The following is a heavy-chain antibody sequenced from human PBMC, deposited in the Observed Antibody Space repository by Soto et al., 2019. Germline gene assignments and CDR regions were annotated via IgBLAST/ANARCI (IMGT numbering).Heavy chain of an antibody. J-gene: IGHJ4*02. D-gene: IGHD5-12*01. V-gene: IGHV3-48*01. CDR3: ATSASLIREYSGYAFDY. Sequence: EVQLVESGGGLVQPGGSLRLSCAASGFTFSSYSMNWVRQAPGKGLEWVSYISSSSSTIYYADSVKGRFTISRDNAKNSLYLQMNSLRAEDTAVYYCATSASLIREYSGYAFDYWGQGTLVTVSS. CDR2: ISSSSSTI. CDR1: GFTFSSYS.